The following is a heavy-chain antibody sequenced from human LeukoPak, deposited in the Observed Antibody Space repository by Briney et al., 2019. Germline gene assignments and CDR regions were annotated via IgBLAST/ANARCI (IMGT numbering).Heavy chain of an antibody. CDR3: ATGERMVRGDGVDY. CDR1: GFTVRNNY. J-gene: IGHJ4*02. D-gene: IGHD3-10*01. V-gene: IGHV3-66*01. CDR2: IYSGGST. Sequence: GGSLRLSCAASGFTVRNNYMSWVRQAPGKGLEWVSVIYSGGSTYYADSVKGRFTISRDNSKNTQYLQMNSLRAEDTAVYFCATGERMVRGDGVDYWGQGTLVTVSS.